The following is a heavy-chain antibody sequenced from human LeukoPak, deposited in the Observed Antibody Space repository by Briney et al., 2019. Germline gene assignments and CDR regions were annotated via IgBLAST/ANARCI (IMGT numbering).Heavy chain of an antibody. CDR3: ARDRITIFGVVTLDAFDI. V-gene: IGHV3-7*01. CDR1: GFTFSSYW. Sequence: PGGSLRLSCAASGFTFSSYWMSWVRQAPGKGLEWVANIKQDGSEKYYVDSVKGRFTISRDNAKNSLYLQMNSLRAEDTAVYYCARDRITIFGVVTLDAFDIWGQGTMVTVSS. J-gene: IGHJ3*02. CDR2: IKQDGSEK. D-gene: IGHD3-3*01.